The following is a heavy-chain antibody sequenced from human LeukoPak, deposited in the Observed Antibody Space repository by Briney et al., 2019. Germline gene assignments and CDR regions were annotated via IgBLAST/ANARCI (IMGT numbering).Heavy chain of an antibody. CDR1: GFTFSSYA. V-gene: IGHV3-23*01. J-gene: IGHJ4*02. CDR2: ISGSGGST. CDR3: AKGRWFGETLEYYFDY. D-gene: IGHD3-10*01. Sequence: GGSLRLSCAASGFTFSSYAMSWVRQAPGKGLEWVSAISGSGGSTYYADSVKGRFTISRDNSKNTLYLQMNSLRAEDTAVYYCAKGRWFGETLEYYFDYWGQGTLVTVSS.